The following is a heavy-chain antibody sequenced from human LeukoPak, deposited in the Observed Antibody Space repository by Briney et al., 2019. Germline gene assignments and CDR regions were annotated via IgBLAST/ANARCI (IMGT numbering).Heavy chain of an antibody. J-gene: IGHJ3*02. CDR2: ISAYNGNT. Sequence: GASVKVSCKASGYTFTSYGISWVRQAPGQGLEWMGWISAYNGNTNYAQKLQGRVTISTDTSTNTAYMDLRSLTSDDTAVYYCARRSGYDRRAGTLDIWGQGTMVTVSS. V-gene: IGHV1-18*01. CDR1: GYTFTSYG. CDR3: ARRSGYDRRAGTLDI. D-gene: IGHD5-12*01.